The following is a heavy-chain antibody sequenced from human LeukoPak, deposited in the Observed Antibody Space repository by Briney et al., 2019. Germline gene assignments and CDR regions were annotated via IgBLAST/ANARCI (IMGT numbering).Heavy chain of an antibody. CDR2: ITSSSIYI. CDR1: GFTFSRYN. CDR3: ARDGITMRILEY. V-gene: IGHV3-21*01. J-gene: IGHJ4*02. D-gene: IGHD3-10*01. Sequence: GGSLRLSCAASGFTFSRYNMNWVRQAPGKGLEWVSSITSSSIYIYYADSMKGRFTISRDNAKNSLYLQMDSLRAEDTAVYYCARDGITMRILEYWGQGTLVTVSS.